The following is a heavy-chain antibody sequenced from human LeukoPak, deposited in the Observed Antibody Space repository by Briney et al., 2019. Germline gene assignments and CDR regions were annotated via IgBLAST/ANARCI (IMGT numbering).Heavy chain of an antibody. Sequence: PGGSLTLSCAVSGITLSNYGMSWVRQAPGKGLEWVAGISGSGGGTNYADSVKGRFTISGDNPKNTLYLQMNSLRAEDTAVYFCAKRGVVIRVILVGFHKEAYYFDSWGQGALVTVSS. J-gene: IGHJ4*02. V-gene: IGHV3-23*01. CDR2: ISGSGGGT. CDR3: AKRGVVIRVILVGFHKEAYYFDS. CDR1: GITLSNYG. D-gene: IGHD3-22*01.